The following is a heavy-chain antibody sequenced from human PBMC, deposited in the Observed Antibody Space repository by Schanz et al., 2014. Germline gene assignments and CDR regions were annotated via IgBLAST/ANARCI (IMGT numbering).Heavy chain of an antibody. CDR2: ISGSSIHK. CDR3: ARFLARYQYYGVDV. D-gene: IGHD3-3*01. CDR1: GFTFSDYY. J-gene: IGHJ6*02. Sequence: VQLLQSGGALVQPGGSLRLSCAASGFTFSDYYMAWIRQAPGKGLEWVSHISGSSIHKNYADSVKGRFSISRDNGETSVYLQIISLRVEDTAVYYCARFLARYQYYGVDVWGQGTTVIGSS. V-gene: IGHV3-11*03.